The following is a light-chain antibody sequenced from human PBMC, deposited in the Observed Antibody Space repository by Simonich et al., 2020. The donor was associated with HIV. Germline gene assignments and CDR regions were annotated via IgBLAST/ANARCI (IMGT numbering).Light chain of an antibody. J-gene: IGLJ2*01. CDR2: EVS. CDR3: SSYAGSNVV. V-gene: IGLV2-8*01. Sequence: QSALTQPPSASGSPGQSVTISCTGTSSDVGGYNYFSWYQQHLGQAPKLMINEVSTRPSGFPDRFAGSKSGNKASLTVSGLQAEDEADYYCSSYAGSNVVFGGGTKLTVL. CDR1: SSDVGGYNY.